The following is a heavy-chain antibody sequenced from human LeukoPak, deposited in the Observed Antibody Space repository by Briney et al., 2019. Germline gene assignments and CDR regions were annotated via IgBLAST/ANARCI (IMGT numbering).Heavy chain of an antibody. J-gene: IGHJ6*02. CDR3: AKDTSGGYYDILTGYFGSYYYYGMDV. CDR2: ISGSGGST. CDR1: GFILSSFA. V-gene: IGHV3-23*01. D-gene: IGHD3-9*01. Sequence: GGSLRLSCAASGFILSSFAMTWVRQAPGKGLEWVSAISGSGGSTYYADSVKGRFTISRDNSKNTLYLQMNSLRAEDTAVYYCAKDTSGGYYDILTGYFGSYYYYGMDVWGQGTTVTVSS.